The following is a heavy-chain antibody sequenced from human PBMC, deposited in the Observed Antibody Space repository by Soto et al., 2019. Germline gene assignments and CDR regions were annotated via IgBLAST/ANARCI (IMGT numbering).Heavy chain of an antibody. CDR3: ARDPPGCSGGSCYPRHVPWFDP. Sequence: ASVKVSCKASGYTFTGYYMHWVRQAPGQGLEWMGWINPNSGGTNYAQKFQGRVTMTRDTSISTAYMELSRLRAEDTAVYYCARDPPGCSGGSCYPRHVPWFDPWGQGTLVTVSS. CDR1: GYTFTGYY. CDR2: INPNSGGT. V-gene: IGHV1-2*02. J-gene: IGHJ5*02. D-gene: IGHD2-15*01.